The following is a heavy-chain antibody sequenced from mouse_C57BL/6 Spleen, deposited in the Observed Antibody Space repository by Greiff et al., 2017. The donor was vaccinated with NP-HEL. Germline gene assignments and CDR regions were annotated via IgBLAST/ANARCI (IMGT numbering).Heavy chain of an antibody. D-gene: IGHD2-12*01. J-gene: IGHJ1*03. CDR2: INYDGSST. Sequence: EVQVVESEGGLVQPGSSMKLSCTASGFTFSDSYMAWVRQVPEKGLEWVANINYDGSSTYYLDSLKSRFIISRDNAKNILYLQMSSLKSEDTATYYCARLRYWYFDVWGTGTTVTVSS. CDR1: GFTFSDSY. V-gene: IGHV5-16*01. CDR3: ARLRYWYFDV.